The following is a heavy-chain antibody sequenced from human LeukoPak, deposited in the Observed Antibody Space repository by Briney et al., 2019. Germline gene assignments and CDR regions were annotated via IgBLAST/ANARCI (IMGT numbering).Heavy chain of an antibody. J-gene: IGHJ2*01. D-gene: IGHD4-17*01. CDR3: ARATPYGTWYFDL. Sequence: GASVMVSCKASGYTFTSYGISWVRQAPGQGLEWMGWISAYNGNTNYAQKLQGRVTMTADTSTSTAYMELRSLRSDDTAVYYCARATPYGTWYFDLWGRGTLVTVSS. CDR1: GYTFTSYG. CDR2: ISAYNGNT. V-gene: IGHV1-18*01.